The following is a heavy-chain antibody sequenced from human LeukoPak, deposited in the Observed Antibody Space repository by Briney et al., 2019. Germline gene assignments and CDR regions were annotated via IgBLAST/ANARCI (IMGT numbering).Heavy chain of an antibody. Sequence: GRSLRLSCAASGFTFDDYAMHWVRQAPGKGLEWVSGISWNSGSIGYADSVKGRFAISRDNAKNSLYLQMNSLRAEDTALYYCAKVHEYYYGSGSYVGVPDYWGQGTLSPSPQ. J-gene: IGHJ4*02. V-gene: IGHV3-9*01. CDR1: GFTFDDYA. CDR3: AKVHEYYYGSGSYVGVPDY. CDR2: ISWNSGSI. D-gene: IGHD3-10*01.